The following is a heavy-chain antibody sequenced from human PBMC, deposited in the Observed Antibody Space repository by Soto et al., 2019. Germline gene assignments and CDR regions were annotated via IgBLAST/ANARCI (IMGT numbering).Heavy chain of an antibody. CDR1: GGTFSSYA. CDR2: IIPIFGTA. CDR3: ARDRQQVGAAGYFDY. J-gene: IGHJ4*02. V-gene: IGHV1-69*01. D-gene: IGHD6-13*01. Sequence: QVQLVQSGAEVKKPGSSVKVSCKASGGTFSSYAISWVRQAPGQGLEWMGGIIPIFGTANYAQKFQGRVTSTADESTSTAYMELSSLRSEDTAVYYCARDRQQVGAAGYFDYWGQGTLVTVSS.